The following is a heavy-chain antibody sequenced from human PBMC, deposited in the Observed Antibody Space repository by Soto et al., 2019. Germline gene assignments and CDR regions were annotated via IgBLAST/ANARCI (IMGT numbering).Heavy chain of an antibody. CDR3: ARGEGITTFGVYGFDV. Sequence: ESLKISCKGSGYRFTSHWISWLRQMPGKGLEWMGRTDPSDSFTQYNPSFQGHVTISGDKSLSTAYLQWSSLRASDTAIYYCARGEGITTFGVYGFDVWGQGASVTVSS. J-gene: IGHJ6*02. CDR2: TDPSDSFT. CDR1: GYRFTSHW. V-gene: IGHV5-10-1*01. D-gene: IGHD3-3*01.